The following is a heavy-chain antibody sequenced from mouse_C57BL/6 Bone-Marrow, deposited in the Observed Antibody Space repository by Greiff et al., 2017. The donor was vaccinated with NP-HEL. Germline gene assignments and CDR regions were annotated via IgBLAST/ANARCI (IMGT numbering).Heavy chain of an antibody. CDR2: IDPSDSET. Sequence: QVQLQQPGAELVRPGSSVKLSCKASGYTFTSYWMHWVKQRPIQGLEWIGNIDPSDSETHYNQKFKDKATLPVDKSSSTAYMQLSSLTSEDSAVYYCARSGITTVAYWYFDVWGTGTTVTVSS. CDR1: GYTFTSYW. J-gene: IGHJ1*03. D-gene: IGHD1-1*01. V-gene: IGHV1-52*01. CDR3: ARSGITTVAYWYFDV.